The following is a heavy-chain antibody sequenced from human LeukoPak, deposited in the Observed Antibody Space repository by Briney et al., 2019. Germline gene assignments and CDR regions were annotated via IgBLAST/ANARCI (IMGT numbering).Heavy chain of an antibody. V-gene: IGHV1-46*01. CDR1: GYTFTGYW. CDR2: ISPSGGST. CDR3: ARAPHFFDTSGSRYYFDY. J-gene: IGHJ4*02. Sequence: ASVKVSCKAFGYTFTGYWMHWVRQAPGQGPEWMGVISPSGGSTIYAQKFKGRVTLTRDMSTSTDYLELSSLRSEDTAVYYCARAPHFFDTSGSRYYFDYWGQGALVTVSS. D-gene: IGHD3-22*01.